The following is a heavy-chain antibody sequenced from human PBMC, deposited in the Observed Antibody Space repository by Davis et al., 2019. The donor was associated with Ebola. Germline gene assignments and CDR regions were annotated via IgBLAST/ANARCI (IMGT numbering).Heavy chain of an antibody. CDR3: ARDRHDSAAYGF. J-gene: IGHJ4*02. V-gene: IGHV4-59*12. D-gene: IGHD3-22*01. Sequence: SETLSLTCTVSGGSISSYYWSWIRQTPDKGLEWIGYIYYNGNTNYNPSLKSRVTISVDTSMNQFSLKLTSVTAADTGIYFCARDRHDSAAYGFWGQGTLVTVSS. CDR2: IYYNGNT. CDR1: GGSISSYY.